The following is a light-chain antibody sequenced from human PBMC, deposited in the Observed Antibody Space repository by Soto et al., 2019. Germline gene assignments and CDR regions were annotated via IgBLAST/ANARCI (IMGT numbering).Light chain of an antibody. CDR1: SGYSNYK. CDR3: GADHGSGSNLVDVV. J-gene: IGLJ2*01. CDR2: VGTGGIVG. V-gene: IGLV9-49*01. Sequence: QSVLTQPPSASASLGASVTLTCTLSSGYSNYKVDWYQQRPGKGPRFVMRVGTGGIVGSKGDGIPDRFSVLGSGLNRYLTIKNIQEEDESDYHCGADHGSGSNLVDVVFGGGTKVTVL.